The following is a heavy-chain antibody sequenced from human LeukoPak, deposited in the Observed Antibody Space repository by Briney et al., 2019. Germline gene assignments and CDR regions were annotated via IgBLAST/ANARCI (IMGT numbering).Heavy chain of an antibody. CDR1: GYTLTELS. J-gene: IGHJ4*02. V-gene: IGHV1-24*01. Sequence: ASVKVSCKVSGYTLTELSMHWVRQAPGKGLEWMGGFDPEDGETIYAQKFQGRITMTEDTSTDTAYMELSSLRSEDTAVYYCATDDPYGSGINDYWGQGTLVTVSS. CDR3: ATDDPYGSGINDY. D-gene: IGHD3-10*01. CDR2: FDPEDGET.